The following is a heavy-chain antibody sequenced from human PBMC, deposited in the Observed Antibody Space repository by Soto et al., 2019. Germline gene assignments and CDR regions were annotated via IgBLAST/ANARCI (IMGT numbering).Heavy chain of an antibody. CDR3: ARARIGIAAAGSDY. J-gene: IGHJ4*02. CDR2: ISTYNGNT. V-gene: IGHV1-18*01. CDR1: GYTFTRYG. Sequence: ASVKVSCKASGYTFTRYGISWVRQAPGQGLEWMGWISTYNGNTNYAQKLQGRVTLTTDTSTSTAYMELRSLRSDDTAVYYCARARIGIAAAGSDYWGQGTLVTVSS. D-gene: IGHD6-13*01.